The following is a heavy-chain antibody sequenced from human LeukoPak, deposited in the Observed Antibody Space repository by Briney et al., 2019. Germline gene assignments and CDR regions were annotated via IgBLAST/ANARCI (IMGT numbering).Heavy chain of an antibody. D-gene: IGHD2-2*01. CDR2: MNPNSGNT. CDR1: GHTFTSYD. Sequence: ASVKVSCKASGHTFTSYDINWVRQATGQGLEWMGWMNPNSGNTGYAQKFQGRVTITRNTSISTAYMELSSLRSEDTAVYYCARGGYCSSTSCSPSWFDPWGQGTLVTVSS. J-gene: IGHJ5*02. CDR3: ARGGYCSSTSCSPSWFDP. V-gene: IGHV1-8*03.